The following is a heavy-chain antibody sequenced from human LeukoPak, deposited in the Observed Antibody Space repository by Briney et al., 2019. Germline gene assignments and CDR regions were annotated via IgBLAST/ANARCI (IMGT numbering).Heavy chain of an antibody. CDR1: GYSFTNYW. Sequence: GESLKISCKGSGYSFTNYWIGWVRQMPGKGLEWMGIIYPDASDTRYSPSFQGQVTISVDKSINTASLHWSSLKASDTAMYYCARQEGGGGSYPEYWGQGTLVTVSS. CDR3: ARQEGGGGSYPEY. D-gene: IGHD2-15*01. J-gene: IGHJ4*02. V-gene: IGHV5-51*01. CDR2: IYPDASDT.